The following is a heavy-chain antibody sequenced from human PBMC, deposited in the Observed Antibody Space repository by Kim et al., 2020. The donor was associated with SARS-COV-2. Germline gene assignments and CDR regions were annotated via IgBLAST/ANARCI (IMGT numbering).Heavy chain of an antibody. D-gene: IGHD6-13*01. CDR2: IYYSGST. CDR1: GGSISSSSYY. CDR3: ARLSSQGAFDI. J-gene: IGHJ3*02. V-gene: IGHV4-39*01. Sequence: SETLSLTCTGSGGSISSSSYYWGWIRQPPGKGLEWIGSIYYSGSTYYNPSLKSRVTISVDTSKNQFSLKLSSVTAADTAVYYCARLSSQGAFDIWGQGTMVTVSS.